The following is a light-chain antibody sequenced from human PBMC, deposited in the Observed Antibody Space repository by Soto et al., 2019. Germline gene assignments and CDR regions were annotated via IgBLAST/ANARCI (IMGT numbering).Light chain of an antibody. V-gene: IGKV4-1*01. CDR2: WAS. Sequence: VWTQRPDSLAASLSERATSNCKSSQTGLSTSNNRDYLAWYQQKPGQTPKLLINWASTRLSGVPDRFSGSGSGTDFTLTISSLQPEDFATYYCQQSYRIHITFGGGTKVDIK. J-gene: IGKJ4*01. CDR3: QQSYRIHIT. CDR1: QTGLSTSNNRDY.